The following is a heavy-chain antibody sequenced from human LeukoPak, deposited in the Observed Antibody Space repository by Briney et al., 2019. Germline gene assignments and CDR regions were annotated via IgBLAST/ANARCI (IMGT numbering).Heavy chain of an antibody. CDR3: AKDTYYGSGSYYSY. D-gene: IGHD3-10*01. J-gene: IGHJ4*02. V-gene: IGHV3-30*18. Sequence: GGSLRLSCAASGFTFSSYWMSWVRQAPDKGLEWVAVISYDGSNKYYADSVKGRFTISRDNSKSTLYLQMNSLRAEDTAVYYCAKDTYYGSGSYYSYWGQGTLVTVSS. CDR1: GFTFSSYW. CDR2: ISYDGSNK.